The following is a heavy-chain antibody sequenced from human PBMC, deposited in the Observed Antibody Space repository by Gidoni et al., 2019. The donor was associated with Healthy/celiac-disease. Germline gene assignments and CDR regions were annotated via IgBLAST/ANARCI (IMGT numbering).Heavy chain of an antibody. V-gene: IGHV3-7*03. Sequence: EVQLVESGGGLVQPGGSLRLSCAASGFTFSSYWRSWVRQAPGKGLEWVANIKQDGSEKYYVDSVKGRFTISRDNAKNSLYLQMNSLRAEDTAVYYCARDPGWPYYFDYWGQGTLVTVSS. CDR1: GFTFSSYW. D-gene: IGHD2-15*01. CDR2: IKQDGSEK. J-gene: IGHJ4*02. CDR3: ARDPGWPYYFDY.